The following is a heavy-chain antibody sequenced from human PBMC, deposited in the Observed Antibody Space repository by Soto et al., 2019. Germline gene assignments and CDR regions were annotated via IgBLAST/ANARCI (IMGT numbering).Heavy chain of an antibody. V-gene: IGHV1-69*04. CDR2: VIPILGIA. CDR1: GGTFSSYT. J-gene: IGHJ1*01. D-gene: IGHD2-15*01. CDR3: AREDCSGGSCYPEYFQH. Sequence: SVKVSCKASGGTFSSYTISWVRQAPGQGLEWMGRVIPILGIANYAQKFQGRVTITADKSTSTAYMELSSLRSEDTAVYYCAREDCSGGSCYPEYFQHWGQGTLVTVSS.